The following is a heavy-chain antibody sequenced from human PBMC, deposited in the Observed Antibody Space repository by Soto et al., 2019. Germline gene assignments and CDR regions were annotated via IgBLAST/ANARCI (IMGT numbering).Heavy chain of an antibody. CDR1: SGSISSSNW. CDR2: IYHSGST. CDR3: ARAPGGNHHFFDY. D-gene: IGHD3-10*01. Sequence: SETLSLTCAVSSGSISSSNWWSWVRQPPGKGLEWIGEIYHSGSTNYNPSLKSRVTISVDKSKNQFSLKLSSVTAADTAVYYCARAPGGNHHFFDYWGQGTLVTVSS. V-gene: IGHV4-4*02. J-gene: IGHJ4*02.